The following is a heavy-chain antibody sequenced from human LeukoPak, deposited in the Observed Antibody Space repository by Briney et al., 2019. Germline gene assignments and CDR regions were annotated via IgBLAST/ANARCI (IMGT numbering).Heavy chain of an antibody. Sequence: GASVKVSCKASGGTFSSYAISWVRQAPGQGLEWMGRIIPILGIANYAQKFQGRVTITADKSTSTAYMELSSLRSEDTAVYYCARPEIPAATRTPYYYYGMDVWGQGTTVTVSS. D-gene: IGHD2-2*01. V-gene: IGHV1-69*04. J-gene: IGHJ6*02. CDR2: IIPILGIA. CDR3: ARPEIPAATRTPYYYYGMDV. CDR1: GGTFSSYA.